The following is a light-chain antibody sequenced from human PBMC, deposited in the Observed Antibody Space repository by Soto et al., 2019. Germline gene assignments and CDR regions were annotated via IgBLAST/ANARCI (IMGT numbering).Light chain of an antibody. CDR2: SNN. J-gene: IGLJ2*01. Sequence: QSVLSQPPSASGTPGQTVTISCSGSNSNIGGNTVNWYQQLPGTAPRALIYSNNMRSSGVPDRFSGSKSGTSASLAISGLQSEDEAEYYCAAWDDSLYGVIFGGGTKLTVL. CDR3: AAWDDSLYGVI. V-gene: IGLV1-44*01. CDR1: NSNIGGNT.